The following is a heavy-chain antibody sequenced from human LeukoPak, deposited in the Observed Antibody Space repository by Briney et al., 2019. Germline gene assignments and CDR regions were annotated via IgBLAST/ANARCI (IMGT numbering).Heavy chain of an antibody. D-gene: IGHD3-16*02. CDR2: ISSSSSYI. J-gene: IGHJ4*02. CDR3: AREPGSWRGFDY. V-gene: IGHV3-21*01. Sequence: GGSLRLSCAASGFTISSYGMNWVRQAPGKGLEWVSSISSSSSYIYYADSVKGRFTISRDDAKNSLYLQMNSLRAEDTAVYYCAREPGSWRGFDYWGQGTLVTVSS. CDR1: GFTISSYG.